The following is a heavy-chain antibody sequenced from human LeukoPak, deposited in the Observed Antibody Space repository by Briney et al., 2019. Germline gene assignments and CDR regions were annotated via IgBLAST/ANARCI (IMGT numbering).Heavy chain of an antibody. D-gene: IGHD5-18*01. V-gene: IGHV3-23*01. J-gene: IGHJ4*02. Sequence: GGSLSLSCAASGFTFSSYAMSWVRQAPGKGLEWVSAISGSGGSTYYADSVKGRFTISRDNSKNTLYLQMNSLRAEDTAVYYCAKSRGYSYGYYYFDYWGQGTLVTVSS. CDR1: GFTFSSYA. CDR2: ISGSGGST. CDR3: AKSRGYSYGYYYFDY.